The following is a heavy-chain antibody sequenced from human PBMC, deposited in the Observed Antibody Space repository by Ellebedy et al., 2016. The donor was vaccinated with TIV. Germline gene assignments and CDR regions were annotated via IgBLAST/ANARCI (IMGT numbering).Heavy chain of an antibody. Sequence: SETLSLXCTVSGGSISSSSYYWGWIRQPPGKGLEWIGSIYYSGSTYDNPSLTSRVTISVDTSKNQFSLKLSSVTAADTAVYFCARLTIVMVMFARNDRYFDYWGQGTLVTVSS. CDR1: GGSISSSSYY. V-gene: IGHV4-39*01. D-gene: IGHD3-22*01. J-gene: IGHJ4*02. CDR2: IYYSGST. CDR3: ARLTIVMVMFARNDRYFDY.